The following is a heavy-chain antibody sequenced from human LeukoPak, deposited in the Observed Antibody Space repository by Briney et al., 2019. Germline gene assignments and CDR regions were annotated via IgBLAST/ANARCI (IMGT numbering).Heavy chain of an antibody. V-gene: IGHV3-23*01. CDR1: GFTVSDYS. CDR3: ARALMYYYDSSGYLN. J-gene: IGHJ4*02. D-gene: IGHD3-22*01. Sequence: GGSLRLSCAASGFTVSDYSMTWVRQAPGKGLEWVSAISGSGSYTDYADSVKGRFTISRDNSKNTLYLQMNSLRAEDTAVYYCARALMYYYDSSGYLNWGQGTLVTVSS. CDR2: ISGSGSYT.